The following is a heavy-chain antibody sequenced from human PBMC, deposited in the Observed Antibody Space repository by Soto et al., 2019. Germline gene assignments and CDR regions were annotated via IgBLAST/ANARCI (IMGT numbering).Heavy chain of an antibody. CDR3: TKGILSDYYGSGTYDY. D-gene: IGHD3-10*01. CDR1: GFTFSDYA. J-gene: IGHJ4*02. Sequence: EVQLLESGGGLIQPGGSLRLSCAASGFTFSDYAMTWVRQAPGKGLEWVSVITGSGGKTFYADYVKGRFSISRDNSKNTVYLEINILRAEDTAVYYCTKGILSDYYGSGTYDYWGQGTLVTVSS. V-gene: IGHV3-23*01. CDR2: ITGSGGKT.